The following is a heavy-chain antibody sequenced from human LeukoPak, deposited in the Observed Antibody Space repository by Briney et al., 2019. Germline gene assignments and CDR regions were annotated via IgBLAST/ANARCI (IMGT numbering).Heavy chain of an antibody. CDR1: EFTFAAYT. J-gene: IGHJ3*02. CDR2: IIHTGAST. Sequence: GSLRLSCAASEFTFAAYTMSWARQAPGKGPEWVSSIIHTGASTYYGDSVKGRFTISRDNSKNTLYLQMNRLRAEDTAVYYCAKGGGTWAFDIWGQGTMVTVSS. V-gene: IGHV3-23*01. CDR3: AKGGGTWAFDI. D-gene: IGHD1-1*01.